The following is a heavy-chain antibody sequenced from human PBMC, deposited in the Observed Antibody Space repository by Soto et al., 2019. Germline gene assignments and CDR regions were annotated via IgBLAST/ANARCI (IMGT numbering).Heavy chain of an antibody. D-gene: IGHD4-17*01. V-gene: IGHV1-18*01. CDR2: ISAYNGNT. CDR1: GYTFTSYG. CDR3: ATYNQDDYGDYGYFDY. J-gene: IGHJ4*02. Sequence: ASVKVSCKASGYTFTSYGISWVRQAPGQGLEWMGWISAYNGNTNYAQKLQGRVTMTTDTSTSTAYMELRILRSDDTAVYYCATYNQDDYGDYGYFDYWGQGTLVTVSS.